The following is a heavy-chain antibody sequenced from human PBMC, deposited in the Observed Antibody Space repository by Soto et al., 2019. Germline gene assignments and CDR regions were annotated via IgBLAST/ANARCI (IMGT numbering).Heavy chain of an antibody. CDR3: ASAWELHTQFAY. CDR2: IYYSGST. Sequence: QVQLQESGPGLVKPSETLSLTCTVSGGSVSSGSYYWSWIRQPPGKGLEWIGYIYYSGSTNYNPSLKSRVTISVDTSKNQFSLKLSSVTAADTAVYYCASAWELHTQFAYWGQGTLVTVSS. J-gene: IGHJ4*02. CDR1: GGSVSSGSYY. V-gene: IGHV4-61*01. D-gene: IGHD1-26*01.